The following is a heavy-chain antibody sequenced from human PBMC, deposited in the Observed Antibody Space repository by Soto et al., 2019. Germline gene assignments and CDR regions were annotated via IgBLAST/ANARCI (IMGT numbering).Heavy chain of an antibody. J-gene: IGHJ5*02. CDR1: GYTFTSYG. CDR3: ARDSGQLVFGWFDP. V-gene: IGHV1-18*01. D-gene: IGHD6-6*01. CDR2: ISAYNGNT. Sequence: QVQLVQSGAEVKKPGASVKVSCKASGYTFTSYGISWVRQAPGQGLEWMGWISAYNGNTNYAQKLQGRVTMTTDPATSTAYMGLRSLRSDDTAVYYCARDSGQLVFGWFDPWGQGTLVTVSS.